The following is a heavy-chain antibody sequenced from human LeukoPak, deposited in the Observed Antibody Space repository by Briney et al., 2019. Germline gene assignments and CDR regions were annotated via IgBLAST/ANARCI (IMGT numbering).Heavy chain of an antibody. Sequence: SVKVSCKPSLGTFSSYAISWARQAPGQGLAWVGRIIPILGIANYAQKFQGRVTITADKSTSTAYMELSSLRSEDTAVYYCARVGVVPGATPWFDPWGQGTLVTVSS. V-gene: IGHV1-69*04. J-gene: IGHJ5*02. D-gene: IGHD2-2*02. CDR3: ARVGVVPGATPWFDP. CDR1: LGTFSSYA. CDR2: IIPILGIA.